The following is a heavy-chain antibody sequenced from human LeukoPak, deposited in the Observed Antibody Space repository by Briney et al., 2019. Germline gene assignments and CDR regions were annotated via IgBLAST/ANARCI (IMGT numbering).Heavy chain of an antibody. CDR2: ISAYNGNT. D-gene: IGHD4/OR15-4a*01. CDR3: ARDTSNYDYYYYMDV. Sequence: ASVKVSCKASGYTFTSYGISWVRQAPGQGLEWMGWISAYNGNTNYAQKLQGRVTMTTDTSTSTAYMELRSLRSDDTAVYYCARDTSNYDYYYYMDVWSKGTTVTVSS. V-gene: IGHV1-18*01. J-gene: IGHJ6*03. CDR1: GYTFTSYG.